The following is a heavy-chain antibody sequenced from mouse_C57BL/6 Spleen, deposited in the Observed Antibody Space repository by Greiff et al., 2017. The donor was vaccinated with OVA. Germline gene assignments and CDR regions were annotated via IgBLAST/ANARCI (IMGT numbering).Heavy chain of an antibody. V-gene: IGHV1-50*01. CDR2: IDPSDSYT. J-gene: IGHJ3*01. D-gene: IGHD2-4*01. CDR3: ARYDYDEWFAY. Sequence: QVQLQQSGAELVKPGASVKLSCKASGYTFTSYWMQWVKQRPGQGLEWIGEIDPSDSYTNYNQKFKGKATLTVDTSSSTAYMQLSSLTSEDSAVYYCARYDYDEWFAYWGQGTLVTVSA. CDR1: GYTFTSYW.